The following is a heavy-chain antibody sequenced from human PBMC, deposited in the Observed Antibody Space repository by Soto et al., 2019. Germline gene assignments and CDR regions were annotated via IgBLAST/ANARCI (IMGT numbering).Heavy chain of an antibody. CDR3: ARAREGSTSPADF. CDR2: IKPDGGDK. D-gene: IGHD2-2*01. Sequence: GSLRLSCAASEFTFSTYWMTWVRQTPGKGLELVANIKPDGGDKYYVDSVKGRFTISRDNAKNSLYLQMNGLRVEDTAIYYCARAREGSTSPADFWGQGTLVTVSS. V-gene: IGHV3-7*01. CDR1: EFTFSTYW. J-gene: IGHJ4*02.